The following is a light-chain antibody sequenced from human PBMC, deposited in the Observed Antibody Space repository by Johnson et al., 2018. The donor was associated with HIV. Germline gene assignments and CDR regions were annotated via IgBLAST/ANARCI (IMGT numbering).Light chain of an antibody. CDR2: DTI. CDR3: GTWVSSLTADF. V-gene: IGLV1-51*01. Sequence: QSVLTQPPSVSAAPGQKVTISCSGSSSNIGSHYVSWYQQVPGTAPRLVIYDTIKRHSGIPDRFSGSKSGTSATLGITGLQTGDEADYYCGTWVSSLTADFFGAATKVGVL. J-gene: IGLJ1*01. CDR1: SSNIGSHY.